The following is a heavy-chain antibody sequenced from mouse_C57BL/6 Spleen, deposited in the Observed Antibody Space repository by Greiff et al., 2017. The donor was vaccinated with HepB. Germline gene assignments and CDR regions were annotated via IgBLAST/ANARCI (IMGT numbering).Heavy chain of an antibody. CDR3: ARYDGYYDWYFDV. Sequence: EVQVVESGGGLVQPGGSLKLSCAASGFTFSDYYMYWVRQTPEKRLEWVAYISNGGGSTYYPDTVKGRFTISRDNAKNTLYLQMSRLKSEDTAMYYCARYDGYYDWYFDVWGTGTTVTVSS. V-gene: IGHV5-12*01. D-gene: IGHD2-3*01. J-gene: IGHJ1*03. CDR1: GFTFSDYY. CDR2: ISNGGGST.